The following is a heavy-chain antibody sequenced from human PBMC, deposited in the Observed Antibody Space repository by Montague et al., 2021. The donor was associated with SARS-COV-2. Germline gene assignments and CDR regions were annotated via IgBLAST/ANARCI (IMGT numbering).Heavy chain of an antibody. CDR2: ISGSGGT. CDR1: GFTFNTYG. Sequence: SLRLSCAASGFTFNTYGMSWVRQAPGQGLEWASRISGSGGTYYAGSVKGRFAISRDTSNNTLYLQMNSLRAEDTAIYYRAKQRGTITTTFDYWGQGSLVTVSS. CDR3: AKQRGTITTTFDY. V-gene: IGHV3-23*01. J-gene: IGHJ4*02. D-gene: IGHD1-1*01.